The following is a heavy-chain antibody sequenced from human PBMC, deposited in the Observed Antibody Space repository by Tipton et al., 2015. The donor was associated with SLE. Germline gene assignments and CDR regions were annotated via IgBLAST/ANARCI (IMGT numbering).Heavy chain of an antibody. CDR2: IYYSGST. CDR3: ARGRGTTGDWFDP. CDR1: GGSISSSSYY. J-gene: IGHJ5*02. D-gene: IGHD4-17*01. V-gene: IGHV4-39*07. Sequence: TLSLTCTVSGGSISSSSYYWGWIRQPPGKGLEWIGSIYYSGSTNYNPSLKSRVTISVDTSKNQFSLKLSSVTAADTAVYYCARGRGTTGDWFDPWGQGTLVTVSS.